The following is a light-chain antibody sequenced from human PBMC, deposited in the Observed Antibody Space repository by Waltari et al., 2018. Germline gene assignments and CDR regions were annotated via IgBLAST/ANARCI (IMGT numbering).Light chain of an antibody. CDR3: QQYDTVPPT. Sequence: DIQMTQSPSSLSASVGDKVTITCQASQDITNYLNWYQQKPGKAPNLLIFDASNLETGVPPRFSGSESGTDFTFTISSLQPEDFATYYCQQYDTVPPTFGGGTKVGLK. J-gene: IGKJ4*01. CDR2: DAS. CDR1: QDITNY. V-gene: IGKV1-33*01.